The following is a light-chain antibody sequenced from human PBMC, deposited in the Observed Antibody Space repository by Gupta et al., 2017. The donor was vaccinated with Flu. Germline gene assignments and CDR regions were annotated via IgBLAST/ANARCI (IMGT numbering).Light chain of an antibody. CDR3: QVWDNDSDHVI. CDR1: IVRRG. V-gene: IGLV3-21*02. J-gene: IGLJ2*01. CDR2: EDR. Sequence: IVRRGVHWYQQRPGQVPVLVVYEDRERPSGIPERFSGSNSGNTATLIISSVEAGDEADYYCQVWDNDSDHVIFGGGTKLSVL.